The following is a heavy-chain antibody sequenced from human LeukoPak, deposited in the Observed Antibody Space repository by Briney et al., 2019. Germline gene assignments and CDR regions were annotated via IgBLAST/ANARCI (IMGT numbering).Heavy chain of an antibody. D-gene: IGHD3-10*01. CDR2: IYSGGST. V-gene: IGHV3-66*01. CDR3: ARDGSYRSMDV. J-gene: IGHJ6*02. Sequence: GGSLRLSCAASGFTVSSNYMSWVRQAPGKGLEWVSIIYSGGSTYYADSVKGRFTISRDNSKNTLYLQMNSLRTEDTALYYCARDGSYRSMDVWGQGTTVTVSS. CDR1: GFTVSSNY.